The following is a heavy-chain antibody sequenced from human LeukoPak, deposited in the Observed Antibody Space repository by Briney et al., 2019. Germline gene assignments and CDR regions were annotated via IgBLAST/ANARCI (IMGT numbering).Heavy chain of an antibody. CDR2: IYYSGSS. Sequence: PSETLSLTCNVSGGSISGYHWSWIRQPPGKGLEWLGYIYYSGSSNYNPSLKSRVTMSADTSKNQFSLKLSSVTAADTAVHYCARVPRSYYYYYYMDVWGKGTTVTVSS. CDR1: GGSISGYH. CDR3: ARVPRSYYYYYYMDV. J-gene: IGHJ6*03. V-gene: IGHV4-59*01.